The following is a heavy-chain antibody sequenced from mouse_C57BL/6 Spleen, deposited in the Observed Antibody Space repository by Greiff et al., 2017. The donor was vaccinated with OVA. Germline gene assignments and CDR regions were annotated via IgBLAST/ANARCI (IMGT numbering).Heavy chain of an antibody. CDR1: GYAFSSSW. J-gene: IGHJ1*03. Sequence: VKLQESGPELVKPGASVKISCKASGYAFSSSWMNWVKQRPGKGLEWIGRIYPGDGDTNYNGKFKGKATLTADKSSSTAYMQLSSLTSEDSAVYFCARGNYGSILLDVWGTGTTVTVSS. CDR3: ARGNYGSILLDV. D-gene: IGHD1-1*01. V-gene: IGHV1-82*01. CDR2: IYPGDGDT.